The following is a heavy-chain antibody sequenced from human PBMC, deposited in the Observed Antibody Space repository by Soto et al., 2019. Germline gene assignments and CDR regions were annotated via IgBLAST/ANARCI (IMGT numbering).Heavy chain of an antibody. J-gene: IGHJ6*02. D-gene: IGHD3-3*02. CDR2: IYTSGST. Sequence: SETLSLTCTVSGGSISSYYWSWIRQPAGKGLEWIGRIYTSGSTNYNPSLKSRVTMSVDTSKNQFSLKLSSVTAADTAVYYCATFLTAGPGYYYYYGMDVWGQGTTVTVS. V-gene: IGHV4-4*07. CDR3: ATFLTAGPGYYYYYGMDV. CDR1: GGSISSYY.